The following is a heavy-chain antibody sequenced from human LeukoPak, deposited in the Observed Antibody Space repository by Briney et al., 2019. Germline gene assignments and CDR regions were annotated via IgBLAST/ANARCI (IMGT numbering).Heavy chain of an antibody. CDR1: VYIFTSYG. V-gene: IGHV1-18*01. CDR3: AREDYYYDSRGYPDYYFDY. Sequence: ASVKVSCKASVYIFTSYGISWVRQAPGQGLEWMGWIRAYNGNTNYAQKLQGRVTMSTDTSTSTAYMELRSLRSDDTAVYYCAREDYYYDSRGYPDYYFDYWGQGTLVTVSS. J-gene: IGHJ4*02. CDR2: IRAYNGNT. D-gene: IGHD3-22*01.